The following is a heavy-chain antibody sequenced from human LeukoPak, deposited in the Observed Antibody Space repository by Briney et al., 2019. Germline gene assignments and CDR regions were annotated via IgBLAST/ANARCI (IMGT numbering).Heavy chain of an antibody. CDR3: ARAYDFWSGYSPTFDY. CDR2: IYYSGST. J-gene: IGHJ4*02. D-gene: IGHD3-3*01. V-gene: IGHV4-59*01. Sequence: SETLSLTCTVSGGSISSYYWSWIRRPPGKGLEYIGHIYYSGSTNYNPSLKSRVTISVDTSKNQFSLKLSSVTAADTAVYYCARAYDFWSGYSPTFDYWGQGTLVTVSS. CDR1: GGSISSYY.